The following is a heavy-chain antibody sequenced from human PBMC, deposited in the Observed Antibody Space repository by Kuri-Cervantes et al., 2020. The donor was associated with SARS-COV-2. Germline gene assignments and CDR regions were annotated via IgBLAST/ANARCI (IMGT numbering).Heavy chain of an antibody. CDR2: AKQDGSET. J-gene: IGHJ6*03. V-gene: IGHV3-7*01. Sequence: GGSLRLSCAASGFTVNYYWMTWVRQAPGGGLEWVANAKQDGSETYYVESVKGRFTISRDNAKNSLYLQMNSPRAEDTAVYYCARDGSRYSTSSFNYYYYMDVWGKGTTVTVSS. CDR3: ARDGSRYSTSSFNYYYYMDV. CDR1: GFTVNYYW. D-gene: IGHD6-6*01.